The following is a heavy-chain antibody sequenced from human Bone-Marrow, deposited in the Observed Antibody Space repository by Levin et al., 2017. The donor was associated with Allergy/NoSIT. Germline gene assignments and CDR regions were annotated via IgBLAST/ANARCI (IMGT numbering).Heavy chain of an antibody. D-gene: IGHD3-9*01. CDR1: GFTFSSYA. J-gene: IGHJ4*02. V-gene: IGHV3-30-3*01. CDR3: ARDQDGRYFDS. Sequence: LSLTCAASGFTFSSYAMHWVRQAPGKGLEWVAVISYDGSNKYYADSVKGRFTISRDNSKNTLYLQMNSLRAEDTAVYYCARDQDGRYFDSWGQGTLVTVSS. CDR2: ISYDGSNK.